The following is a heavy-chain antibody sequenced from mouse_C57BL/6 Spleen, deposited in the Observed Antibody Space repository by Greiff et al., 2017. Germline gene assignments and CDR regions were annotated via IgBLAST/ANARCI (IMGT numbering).Heavy chain of an antibody. J-gene: IGHJ4*01. Sequence: QVQLKQPGAELVRPGSSVKLSCKASGYTFTSYWMHWVKQRPIQGLEWIGNIDPSDSETHYNQKFKDKATLTVDKSSSTAYMQLSSLTSEDSAVYYCAREGAQALYYAMDYWGQGTSVTVSS. CDR3: AREGAQALYYAMDY. CDR1: GYTFTSYW. D-gene: IGHD3-2*02. V-gene: IGHV1-52*01. CDR2: IDPSDSET.